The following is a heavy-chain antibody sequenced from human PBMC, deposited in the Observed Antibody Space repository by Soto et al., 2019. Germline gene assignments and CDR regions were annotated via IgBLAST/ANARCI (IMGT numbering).Heavy chain of an antibody. CDR1: GGTFSSYA. J-gene: IGHJ3*02. CDR3: ARDYYDILTGYYRPLRAFDI. Sequence: ASVKVSCKASGGTFSSYAISWVRQAPGQGLEWMGGIIPIFGTANYAQKFQGRVTITADESTSTAYMELSSLRSEDTAVYYCARDYYDILTGYYRPLRAFDIWGQGTMVTVSS. D-gene: IGHD3-9*01. V-gene: IGHV1-69*13. CDR2: IIPIFGTA.